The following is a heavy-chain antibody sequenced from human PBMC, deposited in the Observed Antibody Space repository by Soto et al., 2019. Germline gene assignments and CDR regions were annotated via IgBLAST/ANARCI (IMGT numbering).Heavy chain of an antibody. Sequence: SETLSLTCAVSGASVTSDDYYWSWIRQPPGKGLEWIGYIYHSGSTYYNPSLKSRVSISIDTSQNQFSLKLTSLTAADTAVYYCARDPIFYYATSGYGGSYFDYWGQGSRVTVSS. V-gene: IGHV4-30-4*02. J-gene: IGHJ4*02. CDR2: IYHSGST. D-gene: IGHD3-22*01. CDR1: GASVTSDDYY. CDR3: ARDPIFYYATSGYGGSYFDY.